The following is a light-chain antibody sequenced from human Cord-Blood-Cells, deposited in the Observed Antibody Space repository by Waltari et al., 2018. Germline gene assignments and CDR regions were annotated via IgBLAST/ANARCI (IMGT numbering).Light chain of an antibody. CDR3: CSDGGSYTLV. Sequence: QSALPQPRSVSRSPGQSVTISCTGTSSAFGGHNSLSWYHQHPGKAPKLMVYDVSKWPSRVPDRFSDSKYGNTASLTISGLQAEDEAEYYCCSDGGSYTLVFGGGTKLAVL. CDR1: SSAFGGHNS. J-gene: IGLJ2*01. V-gene: IGLV2-11*01. CDR2: DVS.